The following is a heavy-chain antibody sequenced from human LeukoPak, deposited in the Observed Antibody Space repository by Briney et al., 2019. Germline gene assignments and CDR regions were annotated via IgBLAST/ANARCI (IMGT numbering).Heavy chain of an antibody. D-gene: IGHD1-26*01. J-gene: IGHJ4*02. V-gene: IGHV3-48*03. CDR2: TSNTGSPI. Sequence: GGSLRLSCVVSGFTFRNEEMNWVRQAPRKGREWIAYTSNTGSPIHYRDSVKGRFTISRDNAPSSLFLQMNSLRPDDTAIYYCARGGNYAPFDYWGQGALVAVSS. CDR1: GFTFRNEE. CDR3: ARGGNYAPFDY.